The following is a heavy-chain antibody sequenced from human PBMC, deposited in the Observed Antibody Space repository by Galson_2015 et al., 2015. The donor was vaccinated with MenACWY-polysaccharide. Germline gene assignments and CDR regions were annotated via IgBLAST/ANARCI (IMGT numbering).Heavy chain of an antibody. CDR3: ALYNWNDKGGALDI. Sequence: SLRLSCAASGFSISSYAVNWVRRAPGKGLEWVAVISGSGTDIRYRDSVKGRFTISRDTSESTVYLQMNSLRDEDTAVYYCALYNWNDKGGALDIWGRGTMVTVSS. D-gene: IGHD1-1*01. CDR1: GFSISSYA. V-gene: IGHV3-23*01. CDR2: ISGSGTDI. J-gene: IGHJ3*02.